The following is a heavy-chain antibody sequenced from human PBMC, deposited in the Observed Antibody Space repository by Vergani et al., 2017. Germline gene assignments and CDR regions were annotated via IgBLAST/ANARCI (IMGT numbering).Heavy chain of an antibody. CDR3: ARDAPGRIVLRMDV. V-gene: IGHV3-33*01. D-gene: IGHD3-22*01. Sequence: QVQLVESGGGVVQPGRSLRLSCAASGFTFSSYGMHWVRQAPGKGLEWVAVIWYDGSNKYYADAVKGRFTISRDNSKNTLYLQMNSLRAEDTPVYYCARDAPGRIVLRMDVWGQGTTVTVSS. CDR2: IWYDGSNK. CDR1: GFTFSSYG. J-gene: IGHJ6*02.